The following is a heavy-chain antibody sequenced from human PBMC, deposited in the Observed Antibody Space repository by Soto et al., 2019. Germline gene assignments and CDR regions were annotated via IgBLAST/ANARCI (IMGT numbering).Heavy chain of an antibody. CDR2: ITSSGHTI. V-gene: IGHV3-48*02. CDR1: GFTFRSYS. CDR3: ARPGYGDGRGFDY. J-gene: IGHJ4*02. Sequence: GGSLRPSCAASGFTFRSYSMNWVRQAPGKGLEWVSYITSSGHTIYYADSVRGRFTISRDKAKNSLSLQMNSLRDEDTAVYYCARPGYGDGRGFDYWGQGILVTVSS. D-gene: IGHD4-17*01.